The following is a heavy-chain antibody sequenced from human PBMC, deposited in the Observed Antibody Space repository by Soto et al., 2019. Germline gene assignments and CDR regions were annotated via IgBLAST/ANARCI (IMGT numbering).Heavy chain of an antibody. D-gene: IGHD6-13*01. CDR2: ISGSGGST. CDR3: AKAFSWYDY. J-gene: IGHJ4*02. V-gene: IGHV3-23*01. Sequence: EVQLLESGGGLIQPGGSLRLSCAASGFTFSSYAMNWVRQAPGKGLEWVSGISGSGGSTYYADSVKGRFTISRDNSQNTLYLQMSSLRAEDTAVYYCAKAFSWYDYWGQGTLVTVSS. CDR1: GFTFSSYA.